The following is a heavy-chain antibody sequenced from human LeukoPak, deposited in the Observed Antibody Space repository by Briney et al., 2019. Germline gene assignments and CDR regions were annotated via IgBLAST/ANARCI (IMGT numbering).Heavy chain of an antibody. D-gene: IGHD2-2*01. V-gene: IGHV1-2*02. Sequence: GASVKVSCKASGYTFTGYYMHWVRQAPGQGLEWMGWINPNSGGTNYAQKFQGRVTMTRDTSISTAYMELSRLRSDDTAVYYCARDRFVVVPAASYYGMDVWGQGTTVTVSS. CDR2: INPNSGGT. CDR3: ARDRFVVVPAASYYGMDV. J-gene: IGHJ6*02. CDR1: GYTFTGYY.